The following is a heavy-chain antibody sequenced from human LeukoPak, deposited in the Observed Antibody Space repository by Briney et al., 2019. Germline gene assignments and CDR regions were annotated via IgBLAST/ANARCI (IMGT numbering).Heavy chain of an antibody. V-gene: IGHV3-48*03. CDR1: GFTFSNYE. CDR2: ISSSGRTI. Sequence: PGGSLRLSCAASGFTFSNYEMNWVRQAPGKGLEWVSYISSSGRTIYYVDSVKGRFTISRDNAKNSLYLQMNSLRAEDTAVYYCAKERNNFGYYDYWGQGTLVTVSS. J-gene: IGHJ4*02. CDR3: AKERNNFGYYDY. D-gene: IGHD1-20*01.